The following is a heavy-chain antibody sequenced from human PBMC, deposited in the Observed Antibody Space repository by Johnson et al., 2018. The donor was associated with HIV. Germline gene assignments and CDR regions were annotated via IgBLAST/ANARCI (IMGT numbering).Heavy chain of an antibody. CDR1: GFTFSSYG. V-gene: IGHV3-33*01. CDR3: ARPAYCSSSSCYDAFDV. D-gene: IGHD2-2*01. Sequence: QEQLVESGGGVVQPGRSLRLSCAASGFTFSSYGMHWVRQAPGKGLEWVAVIWYDGTTKYYAASVKGRFTISRDNSKNTLYLQMNSLRAEDTAVYYCARPAYCSSSSCYDAFDVWGQGTMVAVSS. J-gene: IGHJ3*01. CDR2: IWYDGTTK.